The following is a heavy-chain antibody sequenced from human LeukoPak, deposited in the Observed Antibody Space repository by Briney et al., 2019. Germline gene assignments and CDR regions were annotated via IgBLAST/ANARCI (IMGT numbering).Heavy chain of an antibody. D-gene: IGHD3-22*01. Sequence: PGGSLRLSCAASGFTFSNYAMHWVRQTPDKGLEWITLISYDGINQYYADSVKGRFTISRDDSKNTLYLQMNSLRPEDTAVYYCARDGDDSNPYHDWWGQGTLVTVSS. V-gene: IGHV3-30*04. CDR2: ISYDGINQ. CDR1: GFTFSNYA. CDR3: ARDGDDSNPYHDW. J-gene: IGHJ4*02.